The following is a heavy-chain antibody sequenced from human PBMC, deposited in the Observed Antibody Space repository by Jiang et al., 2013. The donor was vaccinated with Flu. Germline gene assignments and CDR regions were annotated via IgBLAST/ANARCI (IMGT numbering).Heavy chain of an antibody. D-gene: IGHD3-10*01. CDR2: IYYSGST. J-gene: IGHJ4*02. V-gene: IGHV4-59*12. Sequence: GPGLVKPSETLSLTCTVSGGSISSYYWSWIRQPPGKGLEWIGYIYYSGSTYYNPSLKSRVTISVDTSKNQFSLKLSSVTAADTAVYYCARALRGVIHGPDYWGQGTLVTVSS. CDR3: ARALRGVIHGPDY. CDR1: GGSISSYY.